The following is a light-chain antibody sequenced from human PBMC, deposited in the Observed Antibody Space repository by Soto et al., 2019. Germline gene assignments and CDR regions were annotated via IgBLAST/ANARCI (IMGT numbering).Light chain of an antibody. V-gene: IGLV1-51*01. CDR1: SSNIGNNY. Sequence: QSVLTQPPSVSAAPGQTVTISCSGSSSNIGNNYVSWYQQLPGTAPKLLIYDNNKRPSGIPDRFSASKSGTSATLGITGLQTGDEADYYCGTWDSSLSAGIFGGGTKVTVL. J-gene: IGLJ2*01. CDR3: GTWDSSLSAGI. CDR2: DNN.